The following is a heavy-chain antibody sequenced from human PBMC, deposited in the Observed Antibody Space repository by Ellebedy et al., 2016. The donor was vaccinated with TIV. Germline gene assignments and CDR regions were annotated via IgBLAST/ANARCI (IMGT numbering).Heavy chain of an antibody. CDR3: AKDYYGSGSYYRGSFDY. D-gene: IGHD3-10*01. CDR1: GFTFDDYA. Sequence: SLKISCAASGFTFDDYAMHWVRQAPGKGLEWVSGISWNSGSIGYADSVKGRFTISRDNAKNTLYLQMNSLRAEDTAVYYCAKDYYGSGSYYRGSFDYWGQGTLVTVSS. CDR2: ISWNSGSI. V-gene: IGHV3-9*01. J-gene: IGHJ4*02.